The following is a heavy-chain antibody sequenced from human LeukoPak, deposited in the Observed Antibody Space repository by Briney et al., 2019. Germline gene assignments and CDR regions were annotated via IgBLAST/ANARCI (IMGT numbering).Heavy chain of an antibody. V-gene: IGHV3-48*03. CDR2: ISSSGSTI. J-gene: IGHJ3*02. D-gene: IGHD5-24*01. Sequence: PGGSLRLSCAASGFTFSSYEMNWVRQAPGKGLEWVSYISSSGSTIYYADSVKGRFTISRDNAKNSLYLQMNSLRAEDTAVYYCASLWIGMATTTDAFDIWGQGTMVTVSS. CDR1: GFTFSSYE. CDR3: ASLWIGMATTTDAFDI.